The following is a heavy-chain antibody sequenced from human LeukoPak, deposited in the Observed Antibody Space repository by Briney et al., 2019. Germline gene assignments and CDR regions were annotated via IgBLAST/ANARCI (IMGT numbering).Heavy chain of an antibody. D-gene: IGHD3-3*01. Sequence: AGGSLRLSCAASGFTFSSYDMNWVRQAPGKGLEWVSGISGSGGSTYYADSVKGRFTISRDNSKNTLYVQMNSLRADDTAVYYCAKDRFLEWLLFADWGQGTLVTVSS. V-gene: IGHV3-23*01. CDR3: AKDRFLEWLLFAD. CDR1: GFTFSSYD. J-gene: IGHJ4*02. CDR2: ISGSGGST.